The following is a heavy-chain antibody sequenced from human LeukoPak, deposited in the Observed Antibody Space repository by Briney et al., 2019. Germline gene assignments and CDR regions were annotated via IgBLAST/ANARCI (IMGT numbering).Heavy chain of an antibody. Sequence: SETLSLTCAVYGGSFSGYYWSWIRQPPGKGLEWIGYIDYSGSIYYNPSLKNRVAISVDSPKNQFSLKLSSVTAADTAVYYCARVPSRYSSGWTFDYWGQGTLVTVSS. J-gene: IGHJ4*02. V-gene: IGHV4-30-4*08. CDR2: IDYSGSI. D-gene: IGHD6-19*01. CDR1: GGSFSGYY. CDR3: ARVPSRYSSGWTFDY.